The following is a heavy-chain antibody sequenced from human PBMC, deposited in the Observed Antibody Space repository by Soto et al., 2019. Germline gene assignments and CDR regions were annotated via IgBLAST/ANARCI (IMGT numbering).Heavy chain of an antibody. V-gene: IGHV1-18*01. J-gene: IGHJ4*02. CDR3: VRDLNGDFYY. CDR2: INGYGHGA. Sequence: QVQLVQSGAEVRQPGASVKVSCKASGYSFTTYGMSWVRQAPGQGLEYMGWINGYGHGAKYVQRLQGRFSMITDTSTNTVYMDLRSLTSDDTAVYYCVRDLNGDFYYWGQGTVVIVSP. CDR1: GYSFTTYG. D-gene: IGHD3-10*01.